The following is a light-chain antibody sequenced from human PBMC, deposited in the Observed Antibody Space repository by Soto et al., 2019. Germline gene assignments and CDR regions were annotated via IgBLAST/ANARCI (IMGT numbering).Light chain of an antibody. V-gene: IGKV1-39*01. CDR1: QSISTY. J-gene: IGKJ1*01. Sequence: DIQMTPSPSSLSASVVDRVTITCRASQSISTYLNWFQQKPGKAPRLLIYDASSLQSAVPSRFSGSGSGTDFTLTISSLQPEDFATYYCQETYSTPTWTFGQGTKMDIK. CDR2: DAS. CDR3: QETYSTPTWT.